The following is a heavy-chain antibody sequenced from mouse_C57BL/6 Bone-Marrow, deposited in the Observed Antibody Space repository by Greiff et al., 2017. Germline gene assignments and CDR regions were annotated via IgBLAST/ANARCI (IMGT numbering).Heavy chain of an antibody. D-gene: IGHD2-2*01. CDR1: GYTFTSYG. J-gene: IGHJ4*01. Sequence: QVQLKQSGAELARPGASVKLSCKASGYTFTSYGISWVKQRTGQGLEWIGEIYPRSGNTYYNEKFKGKATLTADKSSSPAYMELRSLTSEDSAVYFCARSGGLPYAMDYWGQGTSVTVSS. V-gene: IGHV1-81*01. CDR2: IYPRSGNT. CDR3: ARSGGLPYAMDY.